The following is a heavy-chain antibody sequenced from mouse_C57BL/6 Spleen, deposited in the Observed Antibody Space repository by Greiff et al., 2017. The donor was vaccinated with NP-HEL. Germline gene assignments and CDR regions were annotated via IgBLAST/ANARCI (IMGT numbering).Heavy chain of an antibody. J-gene: IGHJ3*01. CDR3: ARSRLAY. CDR1: GYSITSGYY. V-gene: IGHV3-6*01. Sequence: EVKLVESGPGLVKPSQSLSPTCSVTGYSITSGYYWNWIRQFPGNKLEWMGYISYDGSNNYNPSLKNRISITRDTAKNQFFLKLNSVTTEDTATYYCARSRLAYWGQGTLVTVSA. CDR2: ISYDGSN.